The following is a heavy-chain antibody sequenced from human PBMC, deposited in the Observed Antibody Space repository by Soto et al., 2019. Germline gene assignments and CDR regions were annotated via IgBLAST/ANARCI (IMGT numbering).Heavy chain of an antibody. V-gene: IGHV3-23*01. CDR1: GFTFSSYA. CDR3: AKDLRGYCSGGSCYSTAFDI. D-gene: IGHD2-15*01. Sequence: GGSLRLSCAASGFTFSSYAMSWVRQAPGKGLEWVSAISGSGGSTYYADSVKGRFTISRDNSKNTLYLQMNSLRAEDTAVYYCAKDLRGYCSGGSCYSTAFDIWGQGTMVTVSS. J-gene: IGHJ3*02. CDR2: ISGSGGST.